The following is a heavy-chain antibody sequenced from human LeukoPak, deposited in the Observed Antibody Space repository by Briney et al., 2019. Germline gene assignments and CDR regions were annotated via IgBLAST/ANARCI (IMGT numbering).Heavy chain of an antibody. J-gene: IGHJ4*02. CDR2: ISSSGSTI. CDR3: ARVNDILTGSFDY. Sequence: GGSLRLSCAASGFTFSSYEMNWVRQAPGKGLEWVSYISSSGSTIYYADSVKGRFTISRDNAKNSLYLQMNSLRAEDTAVYYCARVNDILTGSFDYWGQGTLVTVSS. V-gene: IGHV3-48*03. CDR1: GFTFSSYE. D-gene: IGHD3-9*01.